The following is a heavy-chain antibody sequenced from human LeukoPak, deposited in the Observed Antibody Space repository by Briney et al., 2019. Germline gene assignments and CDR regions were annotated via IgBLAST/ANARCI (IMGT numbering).Heavy chain of an antibody. J-gene: IGHJ4*02. CDR2: ISYDGGTQ. CDR3: ARVVLRYFDWFLQGEYFDY. Sequence: VGSLRLSCAASGFSFSSYAMYWVRQTPGKGLEWVAVISYDGGTQYYADSVKGRFTISRDNSKNTLYLQMNSLRAEDTAVYYCARVVLRYFDWFLQGEYFDYWGQGTLVTVSS. D-gene: IGHD3-9*01. CDR1: GFSFSSYA. V-gene: IGHV3-30*04.